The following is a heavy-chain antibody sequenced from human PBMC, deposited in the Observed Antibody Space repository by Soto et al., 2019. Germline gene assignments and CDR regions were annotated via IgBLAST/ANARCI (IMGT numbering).Heavy chain of an antibody. D-gene: IGHD2-2*01. CDR3: ARVLGYCSSTSCGYYGMDV. CDR1: GYTFTSYY. V-gene: IGHV1-46*01. J-gene: IGHJ6*02. CDR2: INPSGGST. Sequence: QVQLVQSGAEVKKPGASVKVSCKASGYTFTSYYMHWVRQAPGHGLEWMGIINPSGGSTSYAQKFQGRVTMTRDTSTSTVYMELSSLRSEDTAVYYCARVLGYCSSTSCGYYGMDVWGQGTTVTVSS.